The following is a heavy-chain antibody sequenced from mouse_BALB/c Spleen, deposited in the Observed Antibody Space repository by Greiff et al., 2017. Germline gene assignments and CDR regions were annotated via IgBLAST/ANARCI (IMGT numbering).Heavy chain of an antibody. V-gene: IGHV1-37*01. CDR3: GRNDYDGGVYYFDY. D-gene: IGHD2-4*01. CDR1: GYSFTGYF. Sequence: VQLKESGPELVKPGASVKISCKASGYSFTGYFMNWVKQSHGKSLEWIGRINPYNGDTFYNQKFKGKATLTVDKSSSTAHMELLSLTSEDSAVYYCGRNDYDGGVYYFDYWGQGTTLTVSS. J-gene: IGHJ2*01. CDR2: INPYNGDT.